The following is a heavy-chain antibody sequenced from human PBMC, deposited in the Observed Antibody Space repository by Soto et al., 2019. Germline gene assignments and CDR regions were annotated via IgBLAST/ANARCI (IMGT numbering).Heavy chain of an antibody. Sequence: QVRLVESGGGVVQPGRSLRLSCAASGFTFSSYGMHWVRQAPGKGLEWVAVIWYDGSNKYYADSVKGRFTISRDNSKNTLYLQMNSLRAEDTAVYYCARDRYSRGWYDFDYWGQGTLVTVSS. CDR3: ARDRYSRGWYDFDY. CDR1: GFTFSSYG. D-gene: IGHD6-19*01. V-gene: IGHV3-33*01. J-gene: IGHJ4*02. CDR2: IWYDGSNK.